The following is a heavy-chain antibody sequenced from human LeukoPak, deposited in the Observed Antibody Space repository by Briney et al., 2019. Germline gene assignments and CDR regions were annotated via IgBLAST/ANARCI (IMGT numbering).Heavy chain of an antibody. CDR1: GFTFSDYW. CDR3: TKRWSVNWFDP. CDR2: IKEDGSEQ. Sequence: GGSLRLSCAASGFTFSDYWMSWVRQAPGKGLERVANIKEDGSEQYYVDAVKGRFTVSRDNARKSVYLQMNSLRADDTAVYYCTKRWSVNWFDPWGQGTLVTVSS. J-gene: IGHJ5*02. D-gene: IGHD3-3*01. V-gene: IGHV3-7*01.